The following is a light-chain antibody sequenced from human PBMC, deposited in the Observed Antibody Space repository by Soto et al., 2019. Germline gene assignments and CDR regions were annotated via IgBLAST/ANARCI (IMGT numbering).Light chain of an antibody. V-gene: IGKV3-20*01. CDR2: GAS. Sequence: DIVLTQSPGTLSLSPGERATPSCRASQSVSNIYIAWYQQKPGQAPRVLIYGASTRATGIPARFSGSGSGTEFTLTINSLQPDDFATYYCQQYKSYWTFGQGTKVDIK. CDR3: QQYKSYWT. CDR1: QSVSNIY. J-gene: IGKJ1*01.